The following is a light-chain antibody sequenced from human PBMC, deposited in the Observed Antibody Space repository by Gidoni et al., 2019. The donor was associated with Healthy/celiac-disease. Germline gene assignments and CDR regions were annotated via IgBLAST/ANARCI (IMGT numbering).Light chain of an antibody. J-gene: IGLJ3*02. CDR3: AAWDDSLSGWV. CDR1: SSNIGSNY. CDR2: SNN. Sequence: QSVLTQPPSASGPPGQRVTSSCSGSSSNIGSNYVYWYQQLPGTAPKLLIYSNNQRPSGVPDRFSGSKSGTSASLAISGLRSEDEADYYCAAWDDSLSGWVFGGGTKLRP. V-gene: IGLV1-47*02.